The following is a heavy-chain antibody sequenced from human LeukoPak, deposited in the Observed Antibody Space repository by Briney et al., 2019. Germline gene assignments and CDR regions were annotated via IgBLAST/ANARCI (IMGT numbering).Heavy chain of an antibody. V-gene: IGHV4-34*01. J-gene: IGHJ4*02. CDR2: INHSGST. Sequence: SETLSLTCAVYGGSFSGYYWSWICQPPGKGLEWIGEINHSGSTNYNPSLKSRVTISVDTSKNQFSLKLSSVTAADTAVYYCARRRLTSTMVRGVTPALDYWGQGTLVTVSS. CDR1: GGSFSGYY. D-gene: IGHD3-10*01. CDR3: ARRRLTSTMVRGVTPALDY.